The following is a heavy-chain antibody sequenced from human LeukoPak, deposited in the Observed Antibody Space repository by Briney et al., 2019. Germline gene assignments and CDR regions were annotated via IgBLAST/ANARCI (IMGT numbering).Heavy chain of an antibody. CDR1: GGSISSSNW. J-gene: IGHJ4*02. CDR2: IYHSGST. D-gene: IGHD3-16*01. CDR3: ARRGYEVSEPIDY. Sequence: PSETLSLTCAVSGGSISSSNWWSWVRQPPGKGLGWIGEIYHSGSTNYNPSLKSRVTISVDKSKNQFSLKLSSVTAADTAVYYCARRGYEVSEPIDYWGQGTLVTVSS. V-gene: IGHV4-4*02.